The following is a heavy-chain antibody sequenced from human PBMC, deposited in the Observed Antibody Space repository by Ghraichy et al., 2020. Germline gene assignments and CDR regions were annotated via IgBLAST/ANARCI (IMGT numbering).Heavy chain of an antibody. J-gene: IGHJ4*02. Sequence: GGSLRLSCAASGFTFSSYAMSWVRQAPGKGLEWVSAISGSGGSTYYADSVKGRFTISRDNSKNTLYLQMNSLRAEDTAVYYCAKDSMITFGGVIVPPLFFDYWGQGTLVTVSS. CDR3: AKDSMITFGGVIVPPLFFDY. CDR1: GFTFSSYA. V-gene: IGHV3-23*01. D-gene: IGHD3-16*02. CDR2: ISGSGGST.